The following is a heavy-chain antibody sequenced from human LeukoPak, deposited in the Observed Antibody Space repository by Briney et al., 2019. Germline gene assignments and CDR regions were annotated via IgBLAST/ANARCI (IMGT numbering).Heavy chain of an antibody. CDR1: GFTFTNYG. CDR3: ARIAERQLAYYFDY. J-gene: IGHJ4*02. CDR2: ISAYNGDT. V-gene: IGHV1-18*01. Sequence: ASVKVSCKASGFTFTNYGFTWVRQAPGQGLEWMGWISAYNGDTNCAQKLQGRVTMATDTSTGTAYMELRSLRSDDTAVYYCARIAERQLAYYFDYWGQGTLVTVSS. D-gene: IGHD1-1*01.